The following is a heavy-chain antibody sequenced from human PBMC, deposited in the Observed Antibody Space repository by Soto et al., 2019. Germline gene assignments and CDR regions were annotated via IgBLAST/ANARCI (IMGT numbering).Heavy chain of an antibody. CDR1: GFLFSTST. CDR2: ISSRGTDI. J-gene: IGHJ5*02. Sequence: GGSXRLSCESSGFLFSTSTLNWVRRAPGKGLEWVAEISSRGTDIYYADSVKGRFTISRDNSKNTLYLLLDRVKSDDTAVYFCATLGRADYPPLAAWGQGTLVTVSS. CDR3: ATLGRADYPPLAA. V-gene: IGHV3-30*14. D-gene: IGHD4-17*01.